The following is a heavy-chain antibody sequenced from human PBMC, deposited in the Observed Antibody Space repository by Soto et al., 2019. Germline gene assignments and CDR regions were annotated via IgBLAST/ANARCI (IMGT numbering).Heavy chain of an antibody. CDR2: ISGSGGST. CDR1: GFTFSSYA. D-gene: IGHD2-15*01. J-gene: IGHJ4*02. V-gene: IGHV3-23*01. CDR3: AKDHVRSKVVVVAATGPFDY. Sequence: GGSLRLSCAASGFTFSSYAMSWVRQAPGKGLEWVSAISGSGGSTYYADSVKGRFTISRDNSKNTLYLQMNSLRAEDTAVYYCAKDHVRSKVVVVAATGPFDYWGQGTLVTVSS.